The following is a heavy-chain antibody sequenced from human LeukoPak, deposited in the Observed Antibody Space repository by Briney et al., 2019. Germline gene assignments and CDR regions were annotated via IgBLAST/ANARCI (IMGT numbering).Heavy chain of an antibody. D-gene: IGHD1-26*01. J-gene: IGHJ4*02. CDR2: ISAYNGNT. Sequence: ASVKVSCKASGCTFTSYGISWVRQAPGQGLEWMGWISAYNGNTNYAQKLQGRVTMTTDTSTSTAYMELRSLRSDDTAVYYCARVTEIIVGADLDYWGQGTLVTVSS. V-gene: IGHV1-18*01. CDR1: GCTFTSYG. CDR3: ARVTEIIVGADLDY.